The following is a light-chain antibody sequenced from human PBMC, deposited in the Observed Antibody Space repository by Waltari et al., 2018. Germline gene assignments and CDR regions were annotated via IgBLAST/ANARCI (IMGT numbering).Light chain of an antibody. CDR3: CSYAGSSTFERV. V-gene: IGLV2-23*02. CDR2: EVT. Sequence: QSALTQPASVSGSPGQSISISCTGTSNDVGGYNLVSWYQQHPGKAPKLIIYEVTKLPSGVSNRFSGSKSGNTASLTISGLQAEDEADYYCCSYAGSSTFERVFGGGTKLTVL. CDR1: SNDVGGYNL. J-gene: IGLJ2*01.